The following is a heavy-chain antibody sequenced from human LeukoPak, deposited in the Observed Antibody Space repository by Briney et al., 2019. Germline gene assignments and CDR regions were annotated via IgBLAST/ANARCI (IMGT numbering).Heavy chain of an antibody. J-gene: IGHJ4*02. CDR3: AGLANYYDSSGYLH. Sequence: SETLSLTCTVSGGSISSSSYYWGWIRQPPGKGLEWIGSIYYSGSTYYNPSLKSRVTISVDTSKNQFSLKLSSVTAADTAVYYCAGLANYYDSSGYLHWGQGTLVTVS. CDR1: GGSISSSSYY. V-gene: IGHV4-39*01. CDR2: IYYSGST. D-gene: IGHD3-22*01.